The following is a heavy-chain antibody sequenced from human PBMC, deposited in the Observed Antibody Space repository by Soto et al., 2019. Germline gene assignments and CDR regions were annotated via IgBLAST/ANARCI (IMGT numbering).Heavy chain of an antibody. V-gene: IGHV3-23*01. CDR2: LSGDGTTT. Sequence: EVQLLESGGGLVQPGGSLRLSCTASGFTFSTYGMSWVRQAPGKGLEWVSSLSGDGTTTYYIDSVKGRFIISRDNSRNRLSLQMNSLRSEDTDVYYCAKDISFDTSAYNYWGQGILVTVSS. CDR1: GFTFSTYG. D-gene: IGHD3-22*01. J-gene: IGHJ4*02. CDR3: AKDISFDTSAYNY.